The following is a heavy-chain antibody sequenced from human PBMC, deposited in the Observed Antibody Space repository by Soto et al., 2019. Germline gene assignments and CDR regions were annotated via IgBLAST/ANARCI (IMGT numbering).Heavy chain of an antibody. Sequence: GGSLRLSCAASGFTFSDYYMSWIRQAPGKGLEWVSYISSSSSYTNYADSVKGRFTISRDNAKNSLYLQMNSLRAEDTAVYYCARSEMTYYYGSGSYYIDYWGQGTLVTVSS. V-gene: IGHV3-11*03. CDR3: ARSEMTYYYGSGSYYIDY. J-gene: IGHJ4*02. CDR1: GFTFSDYY. D-gene: IGHD3-10*01. CDR2: ISSSSSYT.